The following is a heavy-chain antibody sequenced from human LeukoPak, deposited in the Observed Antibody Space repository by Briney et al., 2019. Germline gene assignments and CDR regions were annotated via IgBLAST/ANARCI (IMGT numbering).Heavy chain of an antibody. V-gene: IGHV3-33*01. D-gene: IGHD1-14*01. CDR3: ARDPEGELKGGYFDY. CDR2: IWYDGSNK. Sequence: GGSLRLSCAASGFTYSNYGMHWVRQAPGKGLEWVAVIWYDGSNKYYADSVKGRFTISRDNSKNTLYLQMNSLRAEGTAVYYCARDPEGELKGGYFDYWGQGTLVTVSS. J-gene: IGHJ4*02. CDR1: GFTYSNYG.